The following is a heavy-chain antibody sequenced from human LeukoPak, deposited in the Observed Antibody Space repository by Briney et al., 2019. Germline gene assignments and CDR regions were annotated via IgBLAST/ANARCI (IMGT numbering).Heavy chain of an antibody. D-gene: IGHD4-23*01. CDR3: ARGRPHGNDY. J-gene: IGHJ4*02. CDR2: IASDGSST. V-gene: IGHV3-74*01. CDR1: GFTFSSYW. Sequence: GGSLRLSCAASGFTFSSYWMNWVRQAPGKGLVWVSRIASDGSSTTYADSVKGRFSISRDNAKNTLYLQMNSLRVEDTAVHYCARGRPHGNDYWGQGTLVTVSS.